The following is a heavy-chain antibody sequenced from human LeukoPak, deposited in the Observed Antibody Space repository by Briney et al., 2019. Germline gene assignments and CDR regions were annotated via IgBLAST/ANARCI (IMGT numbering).Heavy chain of an antibody. Sequence: GSSVKVSCKACGYSFPSYGINWLRQATGQGREWMGGMSGNSGKRGYAQKFYGRVTRTRNTSISTAYTEMTSLRSEDAAVYYCARYGGSTSADYWGQGTLVTVSS. J-gene: IGHJ4*02. CDR3: ARYGGSTSADY. CDR1: GYSFPSYG. D-gene: IGHD2-2*01. CDR2: MSGNSGKR. V-gene: IGHV1-8*01.